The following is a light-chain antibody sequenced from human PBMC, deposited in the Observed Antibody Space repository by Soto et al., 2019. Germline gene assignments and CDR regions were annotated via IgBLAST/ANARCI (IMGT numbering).Light chain of an antibody. V-gene: IGKV1-39*01. Sequence: DIQLTQSPSSLSASVGDSVTITCRASQSIITYLSWYQQKPGKAPKLLIYAASSLQSGVPSRFRGSGGGREFTLTISRLQHEDFATYYCQQTYRTPLFSFGPGTKVDLK. CDR1: QSIITY. CDR2: AAS. J-gene: IGKJ3*01. CDR3: QQTYRTPLFS.